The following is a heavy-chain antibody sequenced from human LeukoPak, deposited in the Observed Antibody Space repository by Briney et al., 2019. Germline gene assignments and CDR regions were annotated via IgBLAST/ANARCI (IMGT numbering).Heavy chain of an antibody. V-gene: IGHV4-34*01. Sequence: SETLSLTCAVYGGSFSGYYWSWIRQPPGKGLEWIGEINHSGSTNYNPSLKSRVTLSVDTSKNQFSLKLSSVTAADTAVYYCARGRHYYGSGSYYWWGQGTLVTVSS. CDR1: GGSFSGYY. D-gene: IGHD3-10*01. CDR3: ARGRHYYGSGSYYW. J-gene: IGHJ4*02. CDR2: INHSGST.